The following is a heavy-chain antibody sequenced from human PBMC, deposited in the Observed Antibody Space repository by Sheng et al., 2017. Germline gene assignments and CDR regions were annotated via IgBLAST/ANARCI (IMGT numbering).Heavy chain of an antibody. CDR1: GFTFSRFW. V-gene: IGHV3-74*01. Sequence: VQLVESGGGLVQPGGSLRLSCAGSGFTFSRFWMHWVRQAPGKGLVWVSRIYINGSSTDYADSVKGRFTISRDNAKNTLYLQMNSLRVDDTAVYYCASITPGWLQSPSDAFDIWDQG. CDR3: ASITPGWLQSPSDAFDI. J-gene: IGHJ3*02. CDR2: IYINGSST. D-gene: IGHD5-12*01.